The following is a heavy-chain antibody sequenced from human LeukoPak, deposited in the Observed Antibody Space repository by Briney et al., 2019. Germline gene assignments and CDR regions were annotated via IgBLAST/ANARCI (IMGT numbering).Heavy chain of an antibody. J-gene: IGHJ6*02. CDR1: GYTFTSYG. CDR2: INPSGGST. V-gene: IGHV1-46*01. D-gene: IGHD2-21*02. CDR3: ARDGHIVVVTAIYYYYGMDV. Sequence: ASVKVSCKASGYTFTSYGISWVRQAPGQGLEWMGIINPSGGSTSYAQKFQGRVTMTRDTSTSTVYMELSSLRSEDTAVYYCARDGHIVVVTAIYYYYGMDVWGQGTTVTVSS.